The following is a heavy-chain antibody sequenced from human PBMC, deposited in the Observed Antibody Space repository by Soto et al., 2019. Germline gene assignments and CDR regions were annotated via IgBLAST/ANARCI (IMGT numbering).Heavy chain of an antibody. V-gene: IGHV4-30-2*01. Sequence: SETLSLTCAVSGVSISSGGYSWSWIRQPPGKGLEWIGYIYHSGSTYYNPSLKSRVTISVDRSKNQFSLKLSSVTAADTAVYYCARVPGPWGQGTLVTVYS. CDR1: GVSISSGGYS. CDR2: IYHSGST. J-gene: IGHJ5*02. CDR3: ARVPGP.